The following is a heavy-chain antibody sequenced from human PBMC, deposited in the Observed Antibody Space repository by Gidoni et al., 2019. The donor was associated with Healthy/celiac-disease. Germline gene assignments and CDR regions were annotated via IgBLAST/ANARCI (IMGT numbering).Heavy chain of an antibody. CDR1: GGSISSYS. Sequence: QVQLQESGPGLVKPSETLSLTCTVSGGSISSYSWSWIRQPPGKGLEWLGYIYYSGSTNYNPSLKSRVTISVDTSKNQFSLKLSSVTAADTAVYYCARDTRLVVPAAMHDYYYMDVWGKGTTVTVSS. CDR3: ARDTRLVVPAAMHDYYYMDV. J-gene: IGHJ6*03. V-gene: IGHV4-59*01. CDR2: IYYSGST. D-gene: IGHD2-2*01.